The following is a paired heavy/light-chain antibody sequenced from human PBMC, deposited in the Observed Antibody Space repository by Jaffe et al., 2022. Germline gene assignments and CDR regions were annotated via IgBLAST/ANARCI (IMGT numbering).Heavy chain of an antibody. Sequence: EVQLVQSGTEVKKPGESLKISCKGSGYTFTGYWIGWVRQMPGKGLEWMGIIYPADSEIRYRQSFQGQVIISADKSINTAYLQWSSLKASDTAMYFCVKQGHYGDYVEDWGQGTLVTVSS. V-gene: IGHV5-51*01. CDR3: VKQGHYGDYVED. J-gene: IGHJ4*02. CDR2: IYPADSEI. CDR1: GYTFTGYW. D-gene: IGHD4-17*01.
Light chain of an antibody. J-gene: IGKJ5*01. CDR3: QQYDSSPHSIT. CDR2: GAS. Sequence: EIVLSQSPDTLSVSPGEGATLSCRASQSLRYSNLGWYQQKPGQPPRLLIYGASTRATGVPDRFSGRGSGTDFTLTISGLQPEDFAVYYCQQYDSSPHSITFGQGTRLEIK. CDR1: QSLRYSN. V-gene: IGKV3-20*01.